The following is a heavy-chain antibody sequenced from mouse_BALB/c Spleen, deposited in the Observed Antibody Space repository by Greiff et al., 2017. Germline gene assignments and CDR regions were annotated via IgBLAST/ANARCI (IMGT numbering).Heavy chain of an antibody. CDR2: ISSGGST. J-gene: IGHJ4*01. Sequence: EVQLVESGGGLVKPGGSLKLSCAASGFTFSSYAMSWVRQTPEKRLEWVASISSGGSTYYPDSVKGRFTISRDNARNILYLQMSSLRSEDTAMYYCARGYGSSDYYAMDYWGQGSSVTVSS. V-gene: IGHV5-6-5*01. D-gene: IGHD1-1*01. CDR1: GFTFSSYA. CDR3: ARGYGSSDYYAMDY.